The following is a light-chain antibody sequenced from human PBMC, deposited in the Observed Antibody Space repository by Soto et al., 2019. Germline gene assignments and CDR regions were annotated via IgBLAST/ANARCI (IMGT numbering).Light chain of an antibody. Sequence: EIVLTQSPATLSLSPGETATLSCRASQSVSSFLAWYQQKPGQAPRLLIYDASNRATGIPARFSGSGSGTDFSLTISSLEHEDFSVYYCHQSSNWPPYTSGLGTKLEIK. J-gene: IGKJ2*01. CDR2: DAS. CDR1: QSVSSF. CDR3: HQSSNWPPYT. V-gene: IGKV3-11*01.